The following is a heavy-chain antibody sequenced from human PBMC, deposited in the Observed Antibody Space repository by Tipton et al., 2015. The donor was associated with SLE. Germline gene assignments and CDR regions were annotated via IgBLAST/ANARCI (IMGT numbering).Heavy chain of an antibody. V-gene: IGHV4-59*12. CDR1: GGSSSRYY. J-gene: IGHJ6*02. CDR2: IFYSGS. Sequence: TLSLTCTVSGGSSSRYYWNWIRQAPGKGLEWIGNIFYSGSYNPSLKSRVTISFDKSKNQFSLRLTSVTAADTAVYYCARGRERHAIDIWGQGTTVTVSS. CDR3: ARGRERHAIDI. D-gene: IGHD2-21*01.